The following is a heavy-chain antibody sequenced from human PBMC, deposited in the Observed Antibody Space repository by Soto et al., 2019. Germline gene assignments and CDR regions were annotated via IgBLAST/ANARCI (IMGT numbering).Heavy chain of an antibody. CDR2: IFYTGST. Sequence: SETLSLTCTVSDGSISSYYWGWIRQPPGKGLEWIGDIFYTGSTNYNPSLKSRVTLSVDTSKNQFSLKLYSVTAADTAVYYCTRVGSTTREFDPWGQGTLVTVSS. D-gene: IGHD2-2*01. CDR1: DGSISSYY. J-gene: IGHJ5*02. CDR3: TRVGSTTREFDP. V-gene: IGHV4-59*01.